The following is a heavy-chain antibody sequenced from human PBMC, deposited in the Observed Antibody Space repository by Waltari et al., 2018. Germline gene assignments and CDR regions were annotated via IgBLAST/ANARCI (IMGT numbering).Heavy chain of an antibody. Sequence: EVQLVESGGGLVKPGGSLRLSCAASGFTFSSYSMNWVRQAPGKVLEWVSSISSRSSYIYYADSVKGRFTISRDNAKNSLYLQMNSLRAEDTAVYYCAPDDVVVITDWGQGTLVTVSS. CDR2: ISSRSSYI. CDR3: APDDVVVITD. J-gene: IGHJ4*02. CDR1: GFTFSSYS. V-gene: IGHV3-21*01. D-gene: IGHD3-22*01.